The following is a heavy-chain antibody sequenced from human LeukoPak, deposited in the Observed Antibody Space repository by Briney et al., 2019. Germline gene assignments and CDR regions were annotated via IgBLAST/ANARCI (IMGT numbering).Heavy chain of an antibody. CDR1: GFTFSSYA. V-gene: IGHV3-23*01. Sequence: PGGSLRLSCAASGFTFSSYAMSWVRQAPGKGLEWVSAISGSGGSTYYADSVKGRFTISRDNSKNTLYLQMNSLRAEDTAVYYCANYGSGSYFPLYFDYWGQGTLVTVSS. J-gene: IGHJ4*02. CDR2: ISGSGGST. CDR3: ANYGSGSYFPLYFDY. D-gene: IGHD3-10*01.